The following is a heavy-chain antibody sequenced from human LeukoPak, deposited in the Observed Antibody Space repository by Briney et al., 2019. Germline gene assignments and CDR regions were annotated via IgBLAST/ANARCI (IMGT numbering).Heavy chain of an antibody. CDR3: VKDYSTIAAAANPLFDY. CDR1: GFTFSSYA. D-gene: IGHD6-25*01. Sequence: PGGSLRLSCAASGFTFSSYAVTWVRQAPGKGLEWVSSITGSGDTAFYADSVKGRFTISRDNSKNMLYLQMHSLRDEDTAVYYCVKDYSTIAAAANPLFDYWGQGALVTVSS. V-gene: IGHV3-23*01. CDR2: ITGSGDTA. J-gene: IGHJ4*02.